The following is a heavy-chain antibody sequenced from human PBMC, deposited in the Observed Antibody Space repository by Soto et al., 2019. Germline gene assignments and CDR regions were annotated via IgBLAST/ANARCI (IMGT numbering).Heavy chain of an antibody. J-gene: IGHJ6*02. D-gene: IGHD3-10*01. CDR1: GFTFSSYS. V-gene: IGHV3-48*01. Sequence: EVQLVESGGGLVQPGGSLRLSCAASGFTFSSYSMNWVRQAPVKGLEWGSYISSSSSTIYYTDSVKGRFTISRDNAKNSLYLQMNSLRAEDTAVYYCARDLSLTMVRGVILPFGMDVWGQGTTVTVSS. CDR3: ARDLSLTMVRGVILPFGMDV. CDR2: ISSSSSTI.